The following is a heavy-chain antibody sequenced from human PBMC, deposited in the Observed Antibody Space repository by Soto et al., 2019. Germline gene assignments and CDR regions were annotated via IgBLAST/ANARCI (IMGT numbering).Heavy chain of an antibody. V-gene: IGHV3-23*01. CDR1: GFTFSSYA. J-gene: IGHJ4*02. Sequence: EVQLLESGGALVQPGGSLRLSCGASGFTFSSYAMSWVRQAPGKGLEWVSAISGSGGNTYHADSVKGRFSISRDNPKNTLYLQMNSLRAEDTALYYCAKDSGGFCSTISCYYFDYWGQGTLVTVSS. D-gene: IGHD2-2*01. CDR3: AKDSGGFCSTISCYYFDY. CDR2: ISGSGGNT.